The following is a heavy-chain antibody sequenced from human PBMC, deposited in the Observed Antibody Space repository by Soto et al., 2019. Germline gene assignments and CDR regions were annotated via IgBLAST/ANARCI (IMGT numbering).Heavy chain of an antibody. D-gene: IGHD3-3*01. CDR3: ARDSPDDFWSGYSQSNWFAP. CDR2: INAGNGNT. V-gene: IGHV1-3*01. Sequence: ASVKVSCKASGYTFTSYAMHWVRQAPGQRLEWMGWINAGNGNTKYSQKFQGRVTITRDTSASTAYMELSSLRSEDTAVYYCARDSPDDFWSGYSQSNWFAPWGQGTLVPVSS. CDR1: GYTFTSYA. J-gene: IGHJ5*02.